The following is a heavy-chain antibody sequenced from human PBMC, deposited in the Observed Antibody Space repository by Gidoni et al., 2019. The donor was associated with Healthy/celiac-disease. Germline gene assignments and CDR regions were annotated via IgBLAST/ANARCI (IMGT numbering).Heavy chain of an antibody. CDR2: IYSGGST. V-gene: IGHV3-53*01. CDR3: ARLFYDFWSGYLQYFQH. CDR1: GFTVSSNY. Sequence: EVQLVESGGGLIQPGGSLRLSCAASGFTVSSNYMSWVRQAPGKGLEWVSVIYSGGSTYYADSVKGRFTISRDNSKNTLYLQMNSLRAEDTAVYYCARLFYDFWSGYLQYFQHWGQGTLVTVSS. J-gene: IGHJ1*01. D-gene: IGHD3-3*01.